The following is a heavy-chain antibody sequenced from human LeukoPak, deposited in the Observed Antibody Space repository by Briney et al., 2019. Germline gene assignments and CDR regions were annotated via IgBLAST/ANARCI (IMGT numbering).Heavy chain of an antibody. Sequence: SGGTLRLSCAASGFTFRNYGMSWVRQAPGKGLEWVSAMTGDGAKTYYADSMKGRFTISRDNSKNTLYLQINSLGAEDTAVYYCARDKSSGWQYDAFDIWGQGTMVTVSS. V-gene: IGHV3-23*01. CDR3: ARDKSSGWQYDAFDI. D-gene: IGHD6-19*01. J-gene: IGHJ3*02. CDR2: MTGDGAKT. CDR1: GFTFRNYG.